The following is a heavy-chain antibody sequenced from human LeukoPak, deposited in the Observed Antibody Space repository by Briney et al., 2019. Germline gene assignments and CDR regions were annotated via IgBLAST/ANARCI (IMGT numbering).Heavy chain of an antibody. CDR2: IIPILGIA. V-gene: IGHV1-69*04. J-gene: IGHJ4*02. CDR3: ARDYGDYVGGRADY. Sequence: SVKVSCKASGGTFSSYAISWVRQAPGQGLEWMGRIIPILGIANYAQKFQGRVTITADKSTSTAYMELSSLRSEDTAVYYCARDYGDYVGGRADYWGQGTLVTVSS. D-gene: IGHD4-17*01. CDR1: GGTFSSYA.